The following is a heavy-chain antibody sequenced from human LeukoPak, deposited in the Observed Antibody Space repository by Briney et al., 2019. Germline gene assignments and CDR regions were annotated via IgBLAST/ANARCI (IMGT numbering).Heavy chain of an antibody. CDR3: ARGGITIFGVVMPFDY. V-gene: IGHV4-59*01. CDR1: GGSISSYY. Sequence: PSETLSLTCTVSGGSISSYYWSWIRQPPGKGLEWIGYISYSGSTKYNPSLKSRVTILLDTSKNQFSLKLSSVTAADTAVYYCARGGITIFGVVMPFDYWGQGTLVTVSS. D-gene: IGHD3-3*01. CDR2: ISYSGST. J-gene: IGHJ4*02.